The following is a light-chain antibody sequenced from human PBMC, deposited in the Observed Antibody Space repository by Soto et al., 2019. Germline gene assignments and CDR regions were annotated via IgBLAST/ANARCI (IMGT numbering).Light chain of an antibody. J-gene: IGKJ5*01. Sequence: PGERATLSCRASQSVSSSYLAWYQQKPGQAPRLLIYGASRRATGIPDRFSGSGSGTDFTLTISRLETEDFAVYYCQQRSDWPLTFGHGTRLEIK. CDR1: QSVSSSY. CDR2: GAS. V-gene: IGKV3D-20*02. CDR3: QQRSDWPLT.